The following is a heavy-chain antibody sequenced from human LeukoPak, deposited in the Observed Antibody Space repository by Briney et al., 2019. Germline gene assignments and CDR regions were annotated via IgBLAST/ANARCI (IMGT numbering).Heavy chain of an antibody. V-gene: IGHV3-13*04. Sequence: GGSLRLSCAASGFTFSSYDMHWVRQTTGKGLEWISAITTAGGTYYLGSVKGRFTISRENAKNSLYLQMNSLRVGDTAVYYCARDRYYYGSGENFDYWGQGTLVTVSS. J-gene: IGHJ4*02. CDR2: ITTAGGT. CDR1: GFTFSSYD. D-gene: IGHD3-10*01. CDR3: ARDRYYYGSGENFDY.